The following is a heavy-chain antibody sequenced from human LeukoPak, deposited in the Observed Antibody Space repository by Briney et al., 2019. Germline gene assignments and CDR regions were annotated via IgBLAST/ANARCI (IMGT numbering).Heavy chain of an antibody. CDR2: ISGSGGST. D-gene: IGHD3-22*01. CDR1: GFTFDDYA. Sequence: PGTSLRLSCAASGFTFDDYAMHWVRQAPGKGLEWVSAISGSGGSTYYADSVKGRFTISRDNSKNTLYLQMNSLRAEDTAVYYCAKITMIVVAPGAFDIWGQGTMVTVSS. CDR3: AKITMIVVAPGAFDI. J-gene: IGHJ3*02. V-gene: IGHV3-23*01.